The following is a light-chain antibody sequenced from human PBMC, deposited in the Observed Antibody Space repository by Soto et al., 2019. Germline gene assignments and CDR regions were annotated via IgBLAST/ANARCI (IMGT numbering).Light chain of an antibody. J-gene: IGKJ2*01. CDR2: AAS. Sequence: EIVLTQSPGTLSLSPGERATLSCRASQSVSSSYLVWHQQKPGQAPRLLIYAASRRATGIPDRFSGSGSGTDFTLTISRLEPEDFAVYYCQQRSNWPPYTFGQGTKLEIK. V-gene: IGKV3D-20*02. CDR1: QSVSSSY. CDR3: QQRSNWPPYT.